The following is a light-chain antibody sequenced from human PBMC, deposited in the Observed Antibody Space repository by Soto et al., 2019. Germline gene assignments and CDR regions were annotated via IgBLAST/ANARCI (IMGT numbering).Light chain of an antibody. CDR2: DVS. J-gene: IGLJ1*01. CDR1: SSDVGGYNY. CDR3: SSYTSSFKLAV. V-gene: IGLV2-14*03. Sequence: QSALTQPASVSGSPGQSITTFCTGTSSDVGGYNYVSWYQQHPGSAPKLMIYDVSSRPSGVSNRFSGSKSGNTASLTISGLQAEDEADYYCSSYTSSFKLAVFGSGTKVTVL.